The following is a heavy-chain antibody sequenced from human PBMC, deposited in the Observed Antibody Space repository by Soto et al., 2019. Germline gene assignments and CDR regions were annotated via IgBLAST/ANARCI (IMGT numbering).Heavy chain of an antibody. Sequence: EVLLVESGGGIVQPGGSLRLSCTTSGFPFGGEWMHWVRQVPGKGLEWVSRMNKDGSLIAHADSVKGRLTISRDNAKSTLYLQMNSLRPEDTALYFCVRPYGDPPGWGQGTLVTVSS. CDR3: VRPYGDPPG. CDR2: MNKDGSLI. CDR1: GFPFGGEW. V-gene: IGHV3-74*01. D-gene: IGHD4-17*01. J-gene: IGHJ4*02.